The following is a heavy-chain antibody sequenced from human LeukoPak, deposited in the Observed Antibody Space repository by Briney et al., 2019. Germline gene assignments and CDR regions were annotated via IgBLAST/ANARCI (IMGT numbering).Heavy chain of an antibody. CDR1: HYTFTSYG. V-gene: IGHV1-69*13. CDR3: ATNPPYSNYVGYYYYYMDV. J-gene: IGHJ6*03. D-gene: IGHD4-11*01. Sequence: SVKVSCKASHYTFTSYGISWVRQAPGQGLEWMGGIIPIFGTANYAQKFQGRVTITADESTSTAYMELSSLRSEDTAVYYCATNPPYSNYVGYYYYYMDVWGKGTTVTVSS. CDR2: IIPIFGTA.